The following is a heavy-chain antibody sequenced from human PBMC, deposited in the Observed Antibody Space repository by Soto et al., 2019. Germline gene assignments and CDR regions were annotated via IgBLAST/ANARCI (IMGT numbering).Heavy chain of an antibody. J-gene: IGHJ4*02. Sequence: EVQLLESGGGLVQPGGSLRLSCAASGFTFGSYAMNWVRQAPGEGLEWVSAIDSSGTVTYYADSVKGRFTISRDKSENTLFLQMSSLRAEDTAVYYCAKVALTTANFDYWGQGALVTVPS. CDR2: IDSSGTVT. CDR1: GFTFGSYA. V-gene: IGHV3-23*05. D-gene: IGHD3-22*01. CDR3: AKVALTTANFDY.